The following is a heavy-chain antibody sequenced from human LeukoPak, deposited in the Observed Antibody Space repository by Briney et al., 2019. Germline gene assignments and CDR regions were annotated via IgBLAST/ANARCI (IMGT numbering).Heavy chain of an antibody. D-gene: IGHD1-14*01. Sequence: PSETLSLTCTVSGDSISNYYWSWIRQPPGKGLEWIGYIYYSGNTDYNPSLKSRVTISVDTSMNQFSLRLNSVTAADTAVYYCARYRNEARFAFDIWGQGTMVTVSS. V-gene: IGHV4-59*01. J-gene: IGHJ3*02. CDR1: GDSISNYY. CDR2: IYYSGNT. CDR3: ARYRNEARFAFDI.